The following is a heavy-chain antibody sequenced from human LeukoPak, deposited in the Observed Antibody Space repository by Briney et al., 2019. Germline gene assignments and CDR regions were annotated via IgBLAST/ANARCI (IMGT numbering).Heavy chain of an antibody. CDR3: AREIRQKITIMGTPTRNAFDI. CDR1: GGSISSGSYY. D-gene: IGHD2-8*01. Sequence: SETLSLTCTVSGGSISSGSYYWSWIRQPPGLGWVWIVYNYYSASTNYNPSLKSRVTISVDTSKNQFSLKLSSVTAADTAVYYCAREIRQKITIMGTPTRNAFDIWGQGTMVTVSS. J-gene: IGHJ3*02. V-gene: IGHV4-61*01. CDR2: NYYSAST.